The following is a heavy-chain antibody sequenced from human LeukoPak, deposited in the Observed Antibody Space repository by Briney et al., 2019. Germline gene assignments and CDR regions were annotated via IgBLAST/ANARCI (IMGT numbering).Heavy chain of an antibody. CDR2: ISSRSSYT. V-gene: IGHV3-11*03. CDR3: ALYTAAGRYFDY. J-gene: IGHJ4*02. CDR1: GFPFNHYY. Sequence: GGSLRLSCAVSGFPFNHYYMIWIRQATGEGLEWVSYISSRSSYTNYADSVKGRFTISRDNDKNSLYLQMNSLRAEDTAVYYCALYTAAGRYFDYWGQGTLVTVS. D-gene: IGHD2-2*01.